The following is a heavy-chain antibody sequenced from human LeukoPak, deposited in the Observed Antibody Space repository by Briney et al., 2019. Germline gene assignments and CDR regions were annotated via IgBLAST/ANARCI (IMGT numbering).Heavy chain of an antibody. CDR1: GFTFSGSA. CDR3: VPTYFPDSSTFYPDY. Sequence: PGGSLRLSCAAFGFTFSGSAMHWVRQSSGKGLEWVGRIRKKADNYATAYAASVKGRFAISRDDSKNTAYLQMNSLKTEDTAVYYCVPTYFPDSSTFYPDYWGQGTLVTVSS. V-gene: IGHV3-73*01. CDR2: IRKKADNYAT. D-gene: IGHD2/OR15-2a*01. J-gene: IGHJ4*02.